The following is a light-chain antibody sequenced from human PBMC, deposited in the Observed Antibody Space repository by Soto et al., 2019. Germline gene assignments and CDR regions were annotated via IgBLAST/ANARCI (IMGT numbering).Light chain of an antibody. CDR1: RGHSTYT. CDR3: QTWGTGIRV. V-gene: IGLV4-69*01. J-gene: IGLJ3*02. CDR2: LKSDGSH. Sequence: QPLLTQSASASASLGASVKLTCTLSRGHSTYTIAWHQQQPDKGPRYLMKLKSDGSHSKGDGIPDRFSGSSSGAERYLTISSLQSEDEADYYCQTWGTGIRVFGGGTQLTVL.